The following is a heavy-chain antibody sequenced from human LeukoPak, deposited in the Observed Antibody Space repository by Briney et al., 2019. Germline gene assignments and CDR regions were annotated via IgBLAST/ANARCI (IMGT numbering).Heavy chain of an antibody. CDR3: ASDGLVGDSLYYFDY. CDR2: IYYSGST. J-gene: IGHJ4*02. Sequence: PSETLSLTCTVSGGSISSSIYYWGWIRQPPGKGLEWIGSIYYSGSTYYNPSLKSRVTISVDTSKNQFSLKLSSVTAADTAVYYCASDGLVGDSLYYFDYWGQGTLVTVSS. CDR1: GGSISSSIYY. D-gene: IGHD1-26*01. V-gene: IGHV4-39*07.